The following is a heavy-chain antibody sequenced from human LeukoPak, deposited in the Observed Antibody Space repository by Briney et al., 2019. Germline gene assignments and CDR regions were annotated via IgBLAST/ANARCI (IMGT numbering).Heavy chain of an antibody. V-gene: IGHV3-48*03. CDR3: VRAAANKTAMVDS. J-gene: IGHJ5*01. Sequence: GGSLTLSCVASGCTFSSYEMNWGRQAPGKGLEWVSYISSSGRTTYYGDSVKGRFTISRDNAKNSLYLQMNSLRVEDTAVYYCVRAAANKTAMVDSWGRGTLVAASS. D-gene: IGHD5-18*01. CDR2: ISSSGRTT. CDR1: GCTFSSYE.